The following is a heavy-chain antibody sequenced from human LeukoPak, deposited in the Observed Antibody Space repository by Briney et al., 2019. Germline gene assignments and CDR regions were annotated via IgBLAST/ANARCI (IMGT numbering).Heavy chain of an antibody. J-gene: IGHJ4*02. D-gene: IGHD3-10*01. V-gene: IGHV3-23*01. CDR2: ISGSGGST. CDR1: GFPLSENY. CDR3: ARTFGELLWGFDY. Sequence: GGSLRLSCAASGFPLSENYMTWIRQAPGKGLEWVSAISGSGGSTYYADSVKGRFTISRDNSKNTLYLQMNSLRAEDTAVYYCARTFGELLWGFDYWGQGTLVTVSS.